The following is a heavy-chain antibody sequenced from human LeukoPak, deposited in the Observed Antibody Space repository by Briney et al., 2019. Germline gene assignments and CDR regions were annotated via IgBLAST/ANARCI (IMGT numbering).Heavy chain of an antibody. Sequence: PGGSLRLSCAASGFTFSNYAMSWVRQAPVKGLEWVSGISGSGGSTYYADSVKGRFTISRDNSKNTLYLQMNSLRAEDTALYYCARAMMVVANLWGVFDYWGQGTLVTVSS. J-gene: IGHJ4*02. CDR3: ARAMMVVANLWGVFDY. CDR1: GFTFSNYA. D-gene: IGHD3-22*01. CDR2: ISGSGGST. V-gene: IGHV3-23*01.